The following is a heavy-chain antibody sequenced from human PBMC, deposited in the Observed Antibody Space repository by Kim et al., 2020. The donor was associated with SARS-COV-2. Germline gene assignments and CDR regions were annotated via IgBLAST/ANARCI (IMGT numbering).Heavy chain of an antibody. CDR3: AREYSNYLGSYFDY. V-gene: IGHV4-61*01. Sequence: SETLSLTCTVSGGSVSSGSYYWSWIRQPPGKGLEWLGYIYYSGSTNYNPSLKSRFTISVDTSKNQFSLKLSSVTAADTAVYYCAREYSNYLGSYFDYWGQGTLVTVSS. D-gene: IGHD4-4*01. CDR2: IYYSGST. J-gene: IGHJ4*02. CDR1: GGSVSSGSYY.